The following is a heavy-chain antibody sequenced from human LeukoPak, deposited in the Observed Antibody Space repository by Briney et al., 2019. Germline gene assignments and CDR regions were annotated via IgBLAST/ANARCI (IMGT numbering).Heavy chain of an antibody. CDR2: IYHSGST. CDR1: GGSISTDY. V-gene: IGHV4-59*01. Sequence: SETLSLTCTVSGGSISTDYWNWIRQPPGKGLEWIGYIYHSGSTNYNPSLQSRVTLSVDTSKNQFSLNLNSVTAADTAVYYCARGGAARLHFQNWGQGTLVTVSS. D-gene: IGHD6-6*01. CDR3: ARGGAARLHFQN. J-gene: IGHJ1*01.